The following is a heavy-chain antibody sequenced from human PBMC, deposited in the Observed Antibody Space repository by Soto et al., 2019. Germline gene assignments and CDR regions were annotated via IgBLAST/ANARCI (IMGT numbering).Heavy chain of an antibody. J-gene: IGHJ4*02. D-gene: IGHD1-7*01. CDR2: VDDTGSA. Sequence: SETLSLTCTVSGGSFSSRGYYWAWIRQPPGQGLEWIGFVDDTGSATYSPSLKSRLTISLDMPKSQFSLKVNSVTAADTAVYYCARDRRVAGTTFDSWGQGILVTVSS. CDR1: GGSFSSRGYY. CDR3: ARDRRVAGTTFDS. V-gene: IGHV4-61*08.